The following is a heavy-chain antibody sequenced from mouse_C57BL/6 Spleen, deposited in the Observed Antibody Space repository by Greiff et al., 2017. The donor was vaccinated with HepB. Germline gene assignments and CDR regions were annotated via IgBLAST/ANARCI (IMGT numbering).Heavy chain of an antibody. D-gene: IGHD1-1*01. CDR1: GFTFSSYA. CDR3: ARGDYYGCSCFAY. J-gene: IGHJ3*01. Sequence: EVKLEESGGGLVKPGGSLKLSCAASGFTFSSYAMSWVRQTPEKRLEWVATISDGGSYTYYPDNVKGRFTISRDNATNNLYLQMSHLKSEDTAMYYCARGDYYGCSCFAYWGQGTPVTVS. CDR2: ISDGGSYT. V-gene: IGHV5-4*03.